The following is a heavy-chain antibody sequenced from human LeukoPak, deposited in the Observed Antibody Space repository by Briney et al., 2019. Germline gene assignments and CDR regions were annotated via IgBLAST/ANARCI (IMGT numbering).Heavy chain of an antibody. CDR3: AKDQYSSGWYYFDY. CDR1: GFTFGSYA. V-gene: IGHV3-23*01. J-gene: IGHJ4*02. CDR2: INGSGGST. D-gene: IGHD6-19*01. Sequence: GGSLRLSCAASGFTFGSYAMSWVRQAPGKGLEWVSDINGSGGSTYYTDSVKGRFTISRDNSKNSLYLQMNSLRAEDMALYYCAKDQYSSGWYYFDYWGQGTLVTVSS.